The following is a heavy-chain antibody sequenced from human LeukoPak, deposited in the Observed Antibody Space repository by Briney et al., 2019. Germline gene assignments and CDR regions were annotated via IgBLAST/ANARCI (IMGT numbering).Heavy chain of an antibody. V-gene: IGHV1-69*05. CDR2: IIPIFGTA. CDR3: GTRYYGSGADY. D-gene: IGHD3-10*01. CDR1: GRTFSSYA. J-gene: IGHJ4*02. Sequence: SVKVSCKASGRTFSSYAISWVRQAPGQGLEGMGRIIPIFGTANYAQKFQGRVTITTDESTSTAYMELSSLRAEDTAVYYCGTRYYGSGADYWGQGTLVTVSS.